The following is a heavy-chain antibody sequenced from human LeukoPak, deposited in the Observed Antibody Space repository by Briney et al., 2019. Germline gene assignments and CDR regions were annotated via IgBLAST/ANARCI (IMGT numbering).Heavy chain of an antibody. V-gene: IGHV4-4*07. D-gene: IGHD3-9*01. Sequence: SETLSLTCTVSGGSINNYYWSWIRQPAGKGLEWIGRIYTIGSTNYNPSLKSRVTMSVDTAKKQFSLKLSSVTAADTAVYYCARGILYYHILTGYLLYYFDYWGQGTLVTVSS. CDR3: ARGILYYHILTGYLLYYFDY. CDR2: IYTIGST. J-gene: IGHJ4*02. CDR1: GGSINNYY.